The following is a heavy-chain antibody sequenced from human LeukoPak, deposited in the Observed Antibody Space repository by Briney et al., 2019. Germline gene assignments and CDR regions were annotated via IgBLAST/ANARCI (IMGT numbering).Heavy chain of an antibody. J-gene: IGHJ4*02. CDR2: IYYSGST. Sequence: PSETLSLTCTVSGGSISSSSYYWGWIRQPPGKGLEWIGSIYYSGSTYYNPSLKSRVTISVDTSKNQFSLKLRSVTAADTAVYYCARDPIAVAGTGDYWGQGTLVTVSS. CDR3: ARDPIAVAGTGDY. CDR1: GGSISSSSYY. D-gene: IGHD6-19*01. V-gene: IGHV4-39*07.